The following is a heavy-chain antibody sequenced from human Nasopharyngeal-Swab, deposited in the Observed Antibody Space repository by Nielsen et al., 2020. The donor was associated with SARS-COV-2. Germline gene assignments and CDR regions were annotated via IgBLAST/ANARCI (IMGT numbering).Heavy chain of an antibody. CDR2: IYYSGRT. D-gene: IGHD1-7*01. J-gene: IGHJ5*02. Sequence: SETLSLTCTVPGGPISSTSHYWGWIRQPPGKGLEWIGSIYYSGRTYYNPSLKSRVTISVDTSKHLFSLILTSVTAADTAVYYCVRTKRNLGGWFDPWGQGILVTVSS. V-gene: IGHV4-39*01. CDR3: VRTKRNLGGWFDP. CDR1: GGPISSTSHY.